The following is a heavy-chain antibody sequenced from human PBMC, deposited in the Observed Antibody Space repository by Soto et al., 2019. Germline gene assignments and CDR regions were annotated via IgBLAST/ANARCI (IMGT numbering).Heavy chain of an antibody. J-gene: IGHJ4*02. CDR3: ARRAYYGSGSYSPYYFDF. Sequence: PSGSLSLTCTVSGGCISSSNFYWRWIRQPPGKGLEWIGSIYYSGYTYKNPSLRSRVTISLDTSKNQFSLILSSVTAADTAVYYCARRAYYGSGSYSPYYFDFWGQGTLVTVS. CDR2: IYYSGYT. V-gene: IGHV4-39*01. CDR1: GGCISSSNFY. D-gene: IGHD3-10*01.